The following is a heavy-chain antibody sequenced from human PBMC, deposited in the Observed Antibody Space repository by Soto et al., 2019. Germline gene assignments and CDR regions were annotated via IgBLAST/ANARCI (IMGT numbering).Heavy chain of an antibody. V-gene: IGHV3-53*01. CDR2: LYSGGNT. D-gene: IGHD2-2*01. Sequence: GGSLRLSCAASEFTVTNNEMSWVRQAPGKGLEWVSILYSGGNTYYADSVEGRFTISRDGSKNTLYLHMNSLRAEDTAVYYCALRRVAYADFWGQGTRVTVSS. CDR1: EFTVTNNE. CDR3: ALRRVAYADF. J-gene: IGHJ4*02.